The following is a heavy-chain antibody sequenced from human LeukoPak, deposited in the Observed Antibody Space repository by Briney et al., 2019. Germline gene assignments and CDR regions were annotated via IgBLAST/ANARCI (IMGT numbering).Heavy chain of an antibody. V-gene: IGHV3-23*01. CDR1: GFTFSTSA. CDR3: AKDGHCSSTSCYTYDY. D-gene: IGHD2-2*02. Sequence: GSLSLSCAASGFTFSTSAMSWVRQAPGKGLEWVSAISGSGGSTYYADSVKGRFTISRDNSKNTLYLQMNSLRAEDTAVYYCAKDGHCSSTSCYTYDYWGQGTLVTVSS. CDR2: ISGSGGST. J-gene: IGHJ4*02.